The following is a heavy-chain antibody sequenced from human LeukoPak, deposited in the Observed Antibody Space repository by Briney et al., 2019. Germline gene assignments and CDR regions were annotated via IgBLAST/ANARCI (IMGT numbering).Heavy chain of an antibody. J-gene: IGHJ4*02. V-gene: IGHV3-15*01. D-gene: IGHD5-12*01. CDR1: GFSVSNYY. CDR3: TWMATIFTVDY. Sequence: GGSLRLSCAVSGFSVSNYYMNWVRQAPGKGLEWVGRIRNDRITDYAAPVQGRFSISRDNSKNTFYLQMNSLRTEDTGMYFCTWMATIFTVDYWGQGTLVTVSS. CDR2: IRNDRIT.